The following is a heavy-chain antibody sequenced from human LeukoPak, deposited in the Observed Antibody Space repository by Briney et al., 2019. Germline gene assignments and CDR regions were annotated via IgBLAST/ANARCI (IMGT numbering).Heavy chain of an antibody. V-gene: IGHV3-73*01. D-gene: IGHD5-18*01. Sequence: PGGSLRLSCTASGFTFSASPMHWVRQASGKGLEWVGRITSTYATAYAASVKGRFTISRDDSKSTTYLQMNSLETEDTAVYFCYVDTAFAVDYWGQGTLVTVSS. CDR3: YVDTAFAVDY. J-gene: IGHJ4*02. CDR2: ITSTYAT. CDR1: GFTFSASP.